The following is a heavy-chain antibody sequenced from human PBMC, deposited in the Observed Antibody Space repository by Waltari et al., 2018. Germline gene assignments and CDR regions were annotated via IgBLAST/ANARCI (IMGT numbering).Heavy chain of an antibody. V-gene: IGHV4-59*11. J-gene: IGHJ4*02. CDR2: LYYRGSA. CDR1: GDSLSPHY. Sequence: QVQLQESGPGLVKPSENLSLTCTVSGDSLSPHYWTWIRQPPGKGLEWIGYLYYRGSANYKPSLKSRGTSSRGTSMNQFALKWTSVTAADTAVYYWARRAPAKGTDGDYFDYWGPGKVVIVAS. CDR3: ARRAPAKGTDGDYFDY. D-gene: IGHD2-8*01.